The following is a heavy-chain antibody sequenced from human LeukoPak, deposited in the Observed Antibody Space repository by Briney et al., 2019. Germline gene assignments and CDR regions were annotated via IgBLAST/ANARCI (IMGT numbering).Heavy chain of an antibody. Sequence: TGGSLRHSCAASGFTQEMAWVRQAPGKGLEWVSYMSKDGRTIYYADSVKGRFTISRDNTRNSLFLQLNSLSADDTGFYYCARGSYTGFDLYFDSWGQGTLVTISS. CDR1: GFTQE. J-gene: IGHJ4*02. CDR3: ARGSYTGFDLYFDS. V-gene: IGHV3-48*03. CDR2: MSKDGRTI. D-gene: IGHD5-12*01.